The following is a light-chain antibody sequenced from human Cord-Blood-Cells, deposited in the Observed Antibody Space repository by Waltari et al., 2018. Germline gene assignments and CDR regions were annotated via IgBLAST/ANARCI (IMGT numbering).Light chain of an antibody. CDR1: QSISSW. Sequence: DIQMTQSPSTLSASVGDRVTITCRASQSISSWLAWYQQKPGKAPKLLIYDASSLEMGVPSRFSGSGSGTEFTLTISSLQPDDFATYYCQQYNSYSPAFGQGTKVEIK. CDR2: DAS. J-gene: IGKJ1*01. V-gene: IGKV1-5*01. CDR3: QQYNSYSPA.